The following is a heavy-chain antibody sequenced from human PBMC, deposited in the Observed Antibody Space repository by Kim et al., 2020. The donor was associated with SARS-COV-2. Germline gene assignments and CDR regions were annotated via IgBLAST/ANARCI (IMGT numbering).Heavy chain of an antibody. J-gene: IGHJ6*01. CDR3: ARGTGDVFRGYYY. D-gene: IGHD2-2*01. CDR2: IHSNRSII. CDR1: GFTFSSYS. Sequence: GGSLRLSCAASGFTFSSYSMNWVRQAPGKGLEWVSSIHSNRSIIYYADSVKGRFTISRDNAKNTLYLQMNSLRPEDTAVYYCARGTGDVFRGYYY. V-gene: IGHV3-21*01.